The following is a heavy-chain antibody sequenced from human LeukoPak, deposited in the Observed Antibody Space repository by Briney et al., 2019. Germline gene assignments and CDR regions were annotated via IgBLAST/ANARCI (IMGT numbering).Heavy chain of an antibody. J-gene: IGHJ4*02. CDR2: IYSGGST. CDR1: GFTVSSNY. CDR3: AREGPLYCSSTSCYFFDY. V-gene: IGHV3-66*01. D-gene: IGHD2-2*01. Sequence: PGGSLRLSCTASGFTVSSNYMSWVRQAPGKGLEWVSVIYSGGSTYYADSVKGRFTISRDNAKNSLYLQMNSLRAEDTAVYYCAREGPLYCSSTSCYFFDYWGQGTLVTVSS.